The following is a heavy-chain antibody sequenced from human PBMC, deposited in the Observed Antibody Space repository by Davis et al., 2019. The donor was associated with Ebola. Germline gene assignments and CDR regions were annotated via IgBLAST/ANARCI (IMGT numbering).Heavy chain of an antibody. CDR1: GFTFTSYA. Sequence: PAGSLSLSCAASGFTFTSYAMSWVCQAPGKGLEWVSAISGSGGSTYYADSVKGRFTISRDNSKNTLYLQMNRLRAEDTAVYYCAKESGSYYDYWGQGTLVTVSS. CDR3: AKESGSYYDY. D-gene: IGHD1-26*01. V-gene: IGHV3-23*01. J-gene: IGHJ4*02. CDR2: ISGSGGST.